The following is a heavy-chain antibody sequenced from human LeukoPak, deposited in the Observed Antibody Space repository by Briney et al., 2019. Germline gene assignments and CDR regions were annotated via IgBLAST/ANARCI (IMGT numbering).Heavy chain of an antibody. Sequence: ASVKVSCKVSGYTLTELSMHWVRQAPGKGLEWMGGFDPEEGETIYAQKFQGRVTMTEDTSTDTAYMELSSLRSEDTAVYYCATVRSSGWFPSPNYYYYGMDVWGQGTTVTVSS. V-gene: IGHV1-24*01. CDR2: FDPEEGET. J-gene: IGHJ6*02. CDR3: ATVRSSGWFPSPNYYYYGMDV. CDR1: GYTLTELS. D-gene: IGHD6-19*01.